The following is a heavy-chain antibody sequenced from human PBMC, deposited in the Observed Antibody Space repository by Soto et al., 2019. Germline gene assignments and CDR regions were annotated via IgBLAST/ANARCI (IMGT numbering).Heavy chain of an antibody. V-gene: IGHV1-2*04. CDR2: INPNSGGT. D-gene: IGHD1-26*01. J-gene: IGHJ6*02. CDR1: GYTFTGYY. Sequence: QVQLVQSGAEVKKPGASVKVSCKAYGYTFTGYYMHWVRQAPGQGLEWMGWINPNSGGTNYAQKFQGWVTMTRDTSISTAYMELSRLRSDDTAVYYCARVRLSGGGSDQRRYYYYGMDVWGQGTTVTVSS. CDR3: ARVRLSGGGSDQRRYYYYGMDV.